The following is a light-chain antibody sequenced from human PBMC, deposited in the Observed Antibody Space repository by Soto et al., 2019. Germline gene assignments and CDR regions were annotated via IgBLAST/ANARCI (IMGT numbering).Light chain of an antibody. CDR1: QSVTSSY. J-gene: IGKJ5*01. V-gene: IGKV3-20*01. CDR3: QQYGTSPRVT. Sequence: EIVLTQSTGTLSLSPGERATLSCRASQSVTSSYLAWYQQKPGQAPRLLIYGASIRATGIPDRFSGSGSGTDFTLTISRLEPEDFAVYYCQQYGTSPRVTFGQGTRLEIK. CDR2: GAS.